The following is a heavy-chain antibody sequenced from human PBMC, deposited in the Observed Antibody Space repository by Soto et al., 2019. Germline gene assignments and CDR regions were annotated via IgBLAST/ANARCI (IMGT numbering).Heavy chain of an antibody. J-gene: IGHJ4*02. CDR1: GYTFTSYY. D-gene: IGHD3-3*01. V-gene: IGHV1-46*01. Sequence: GAAVKVSGKASGYTFTSYYMHWVRQAPGQGLEWMGIINPSGGSTSYAQKFQGRVTMTRDTSTSTVYMELSSLRSEDTAVYYCARVGGSRGLDYWGQGTLVTVSS. CDR3: ARVGGSRGLDY. CDR2: INPSGGST.